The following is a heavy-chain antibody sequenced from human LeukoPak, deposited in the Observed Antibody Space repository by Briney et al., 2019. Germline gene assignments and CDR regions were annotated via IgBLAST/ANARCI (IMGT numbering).Heavy chain of an antibody. J-gene: IGHJ4*02. Sequence: SQTLSLTCTVSGGSISSGSYYWRWLRQPAGKGLEWIGRIYTSGSTNYNPSLKSRVTISVDTSKNQFSLKLSSVTAADTAVYYCARGGNCGGDCYFYYWGQGTLVTVSS. D-gene: IGHD2-21*02. V-gene: IGHV4-61*02. CDR2: IYTSGST. CDR3: ARGGNCGGDCYFYY. CDR1: GGSISSGSYY.